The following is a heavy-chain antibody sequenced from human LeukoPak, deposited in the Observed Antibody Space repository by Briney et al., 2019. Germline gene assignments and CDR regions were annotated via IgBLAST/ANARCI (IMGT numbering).Heavy chain of an antibody. CDR1: GFSFSNYV. D-gene: IGHD2-21*01. V-gene: IGHV3-64*01. J-gene: IGHJ3*01. Sequence: GGSLRLSCAASGFSFSNYVMHWVRQAPGKGLEYVSAIMPNGETRGYANSMKGRFTISRDNSKNTLYLQMGSLRAEDMAIYYCAKIGIVGLPFNFWAQGTLSPSLQ. CDR2: IMPNGETR. CDR3: AKIGIVGLPFNF.